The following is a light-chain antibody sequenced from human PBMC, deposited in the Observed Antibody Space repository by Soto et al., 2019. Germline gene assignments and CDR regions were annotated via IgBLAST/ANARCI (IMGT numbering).Light chain of an antibody. CDR2: SNN. Sequence: QSVLTQPPSASGTPGQRVTISCSGSSSNIGSNTVNWYQQLPGTAPKLLIYSNNQRPSGVTDRFSGSKSGTSASLAISGLKSEDEADYYCAAWDDSLNGHVVFGGGTKVTVL. CDR3: AAWDDSLNGHVV. CDR1: SSNIGSNT. J-gene: IGLJ2*01. V-gene: IGLV1-44*01.